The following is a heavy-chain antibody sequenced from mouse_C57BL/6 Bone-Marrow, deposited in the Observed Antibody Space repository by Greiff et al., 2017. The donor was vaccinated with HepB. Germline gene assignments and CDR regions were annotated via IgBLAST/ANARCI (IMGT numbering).Heavy chain of an antibody. CDR1: GYTFTDYY. Sequence: VQLQQSGPELVKPGASVKISCKASGYTFTDYYMNWEKQSHGKSLEWIGDINPNNGGTSYNQKFKGKATLTVDKSSSTAYMELRSLTSEDSAVYYCARPSTGYYFDYWGQGTTLTVSS. V-gene: IGHV1-26*01. CDR2: INPNNGGT. CDR3: ARPSTGYYFDY. D-gene: IGHD4-1*02. J-gene: IGHJ2*01.